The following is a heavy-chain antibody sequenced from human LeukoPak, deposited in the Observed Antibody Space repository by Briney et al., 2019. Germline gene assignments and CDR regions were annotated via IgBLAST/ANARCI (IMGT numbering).Heavy chain of an antibody. V-gene: IGHV3-48*01. Sequence: GGSLRLSCAASGFTFSSYSMNWVRQAPGKGLEWVSYISSSSSTIYYADSVKGRFTISRDNAKNSLYLQMNSLRAEDTAVYYCSRFWSGYYPDLDDCWGQGTLVTVSS. J-gene: IGHJ4*02. CDR2: ISSSSSTI. D-gene: IGHD3-3*01. CDR3: SRFWSGYYPDLDDC. CDR1: GFTFSSYS.